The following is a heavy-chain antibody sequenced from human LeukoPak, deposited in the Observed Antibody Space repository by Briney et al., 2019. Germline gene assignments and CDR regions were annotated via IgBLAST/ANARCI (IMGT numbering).Heavy chain of an antibody. CDR1: GGSISSYH. CDR2: IYYSGST. V-gene: IGHV4-59*01. J-gene: IGHJ3*02. D-gene: IGHD3-3*01. CDR3: ARQRTWRSAAFDI. Sequence: SETLSLTCTVSGGSISSYHWSWIRQPPGRGLEWIGYIYYSGSTNYNPSLKSRVTMSVDTSKNQFSLKLNSVTAADTAVYYCARQRTWRSAAFDIWGQGTMVIVSS.